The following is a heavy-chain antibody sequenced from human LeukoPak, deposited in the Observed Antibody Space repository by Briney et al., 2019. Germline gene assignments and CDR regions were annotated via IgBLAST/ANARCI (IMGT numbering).Heavy chain of an antibody. D-gene: IGHD6-13*01. CDR2: IYDNRFT. V-gene: IGHV4-31*03. CDR1: GGSITSGGHY. Sequence: SETLSLSCSVSGGSITSGGHYWGWTRQHPGKGLEWIGCIYDNRFTYYKTSIESRVTISVDSSENQFSLKLSSLTAADTAVYYWAGRFDSSKMAYWGQGTLVTVSS. CDR3: AGRFDSSKMAY. J-gene: IGHJ4*02.